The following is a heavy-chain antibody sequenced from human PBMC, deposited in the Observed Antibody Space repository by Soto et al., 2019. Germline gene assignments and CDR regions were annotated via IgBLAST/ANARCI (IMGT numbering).Heavy chain of an antibody. CDR3: ARSMYSTSAQLYYGMDV. J-gene: IGHJ6*02. D-gene: IGHD6-6*01. CDR2: MYHSGIT. CDR1: GYSIRSGYF. Sequence: PSETLSLTCAVSGYSIRSGYFWGWIRQPPGKGLEWIGSMYHSGITYYNLSLKSRVTISVDTSKNQLSLKLSSATAADTAVYYCARSMYSTSAQLYYGMDVWGLGTTVTVSS. V-gene: IGHV4-38-2*01.